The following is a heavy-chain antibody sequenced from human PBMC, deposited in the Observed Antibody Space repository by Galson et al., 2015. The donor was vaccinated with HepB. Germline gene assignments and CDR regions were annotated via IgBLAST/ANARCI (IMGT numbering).Heavy chain of an antibody. J-gene: IGHJ5*01. D-gene: IGHD5-12*01. CDR3: ARYSAGYGLDS. CDR1: GFTFSKHG. V-gene: IGHV3-33*01. CDR2: IWYDGSKE. Sequence: SLRLSCAASGFTFSKHGMHWVRQAPGKGLEWVAVIWYDGSKEYYTDPVKGRFTISRDNSKNILHLQMNRLRSEDTAVYYCARYSAGYGLDSWGEGTLVTVST.